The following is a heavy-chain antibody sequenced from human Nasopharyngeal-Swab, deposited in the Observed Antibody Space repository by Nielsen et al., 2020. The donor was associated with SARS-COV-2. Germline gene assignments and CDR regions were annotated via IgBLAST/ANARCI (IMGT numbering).Heavy chain of an antibody. CDR2: TYSRSKWYN. CDR1: GDSVSSNSAA. D-gene: IGHD3-3*01. V-gene: IGHV6-1*01. J-gene: IGHJ3*02. Sequence: LRLSCAISGDSVSSNSAAWNWIRQSPSRGLEWLGRTYSRSKWYNDYAVSVKSRITINPDTSKNQFSLQLNSVTPEDTAVYYCAREKGYVGGDFWSGYFYSGAFDIWGQGTMVTVSS. CDR3: AREKGYVGGDFWSGYFYSGAFDI.